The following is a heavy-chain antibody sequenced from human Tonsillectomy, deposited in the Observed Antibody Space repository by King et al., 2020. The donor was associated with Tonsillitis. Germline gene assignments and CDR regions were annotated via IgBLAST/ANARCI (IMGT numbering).Heavy chain of an antibody. D-gene: IGHD1-26*01. Sequence: QLQESGPGVVKPSETLSLTCTVSGGSISSSDHYWAWIRQPTGKGLEWIGDMYYSGTILYNPSLKSRITISGGTAENRFSLKLSSVTAADTAVYFCARSVSGSFDYWGQGALVTVSS. CDR2: MYYSGTI. V-gene: IGHV4-39*01. CDR3: ARSVSGSFDY. J-gene: IGHJ4*02. CDR1: GGSISSSDHY.